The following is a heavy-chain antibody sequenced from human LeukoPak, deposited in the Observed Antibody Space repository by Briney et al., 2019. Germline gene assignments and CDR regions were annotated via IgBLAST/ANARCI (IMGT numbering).Heavy chain of an antibody. V-gene: IGHV4-34*01. CDR1: GGSFSGYY. Sequence: PSETLSLTCAVYGGSFSGYYWSWIRQPPGKGLEWIREINHSGSTNYNPSLKSRVTISVDTSKNQFSLKLSSVTAADTAVYYCARVGGSSSWYDYWGQGTLVTVSS. D-gene: IGHD6-13*01. CDR3: ARVGGSSSWYDY. CDR2: INHSGST. J-gene: IGHJ4*02.